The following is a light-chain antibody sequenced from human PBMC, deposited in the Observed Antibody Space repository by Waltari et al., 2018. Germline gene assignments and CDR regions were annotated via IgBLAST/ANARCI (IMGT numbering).Light chain of an antibody. Sequence: NFMLTQPHSVSESPGQTVTISCTRSSGSIASNYVPWYQPRPGSAPTTVIYEDTQRPSGVPDRFSGSIDSSTNSASLTISGLKTEDEADYYCQSYDSNNPVVFGGGTKLTVL. V-gene: IGLV6-57*04. J-gene: IGLJ2*01. CDR2: EDT. CDR3: QSYDSNNPVV. CDR1: SGSIASNY.